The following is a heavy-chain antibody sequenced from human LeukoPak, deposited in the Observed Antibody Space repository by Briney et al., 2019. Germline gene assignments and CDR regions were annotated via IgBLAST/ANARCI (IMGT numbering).Heavy chain of an antibody. J-gene: IGHJ6*03. CDR3: AREGYSSGPDWAAATYYYYMDV. D-gene: IGHD5-18*01. Sequence: PSETLSLTCTVSGGSINSNSYYWAWVRQPPGKGLEWIGSIYYTGNTYYNPSLESRITMSVDSSKNQFSLKLNSVTAADTAVYYCAREGYSSGPDWAAATYYYYMDVWGKGTTVTVSS. CDR2: IYYTGNT. V-gene: IGHV4-39*02. CDR1: GGSINSNSYY.